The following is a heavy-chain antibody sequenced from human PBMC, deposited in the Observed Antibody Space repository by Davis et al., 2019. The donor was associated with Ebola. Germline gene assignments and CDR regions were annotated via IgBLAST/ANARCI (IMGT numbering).Heavy chain of an antibody. CDR3: ARVTNPYSGIYSLDS. Sequence: AASVKVSCKASGGTFSSYTIGWVRQAPGQGLAWMGRIIALLGIATYAQKFQGRVTISADKTTSTGYMELSSLRSEDSAVYYCARVTNPYSGIYSLDSWGQGTLVTVSS. CDR1: GGTFSSYT. CDR2: IIALLGIA. J-gene: IGHJ4*02. D-gene: IGHD1-26*01. V-gene: IGHV1-69*02.